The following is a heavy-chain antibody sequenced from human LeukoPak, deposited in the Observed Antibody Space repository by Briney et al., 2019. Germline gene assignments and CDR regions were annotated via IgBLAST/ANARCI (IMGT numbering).Heavy chain of an antibody. J-gene: IGHJ3*02. V-gene: IGHV1-2*06. Sequence: ASVKVSCKASGYTFTGYYMHWVRQAPGQGLEWMGRINPNSGVTHYAQKFQGRATMTRDTSISTAYMELSRLRSDDTAVYYCASLSNPDAFDIWGQGTMVTVSS. CDR1: GYTFTGYY. CDR3: ASLSNPDAFDI. CDR2: INPNSGVT. D-gene: IGHD2/OR15-2a*01.